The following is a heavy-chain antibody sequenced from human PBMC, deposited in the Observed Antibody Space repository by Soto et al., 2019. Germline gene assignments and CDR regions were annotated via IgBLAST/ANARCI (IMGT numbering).Heavy chain of an antibody. D-gene: IGHD3-3*01. CDR3: ARKYYDDYNGMDV. V-gene: IGHV4-30-4*01. CDR1: GGSISSGDYY. J-gene: IGHJ6*02. Sequence: QVQLQESGPGLVKPSQTLSLTCTVSGGSISSGDYYWSWMRQPPGKGLEWIGYIYYTGSTHYNPSLTSRVTIAEDTSKRRFSLQLSSVSAADPAVYYCARKYYDDYNGMDVWGQGTTVTVSS. CDR2: IYYTGST.